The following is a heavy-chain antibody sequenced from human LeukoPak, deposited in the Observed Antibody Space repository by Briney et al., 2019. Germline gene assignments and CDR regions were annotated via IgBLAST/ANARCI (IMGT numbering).Heavy chain of an antibody. CDR3: ATHLGATLFDY. V-gene: IGHV1-24*01. CDR1: GSTLIELS. CDR2: FDPEHGEP. D-gene: IGHD1-26*01. Sequence: GASVKVSCKVSGSTLIELSMHWVRQAPGKGLEWMGNFDPEHGEPIYAQRFQGRVTMTEDTSTDTAYMELSSLRSEDTAVYYCATHLGATLFDYWGQGTLVTVSS. J-gene: IGHJ4*02.